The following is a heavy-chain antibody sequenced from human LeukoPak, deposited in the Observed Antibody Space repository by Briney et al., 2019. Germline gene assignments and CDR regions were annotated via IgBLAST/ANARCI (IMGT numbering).Heavy chain of an antibody. Sequence: PSETLSLTCSVSGDSISNKYWSWIRQPPGQGLEWIAYIYTSGSTNYNPSLKSRFIISRDTSKNQFSLKMNSVTAAHTAVYFCARHSPNWNYGEYFDYWGQGILVTVSS. D-gene: IGHD1-7*01. CDR1: GDSISNKY. V-gene: IGHV4-4*09. J-gene: IGHJ4*02. CDR3: ARHSPNWNYGEYFDY. CDR2: IYTSGST.